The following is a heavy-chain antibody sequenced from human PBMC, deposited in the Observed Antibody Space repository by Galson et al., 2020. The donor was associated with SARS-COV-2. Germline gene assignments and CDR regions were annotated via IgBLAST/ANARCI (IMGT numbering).Heavy chain of an antibody. D-gene: IGHD5-18*01. CDR3: AKRGYSYGFHAFDI. Sequence: SETLSLTCAVSGGSISSSNWWSWVRQPPGKGLEWIGEIYHSGSTNYNPSLKSRVTISVDKSKNQFSLKLSSVTAADTAVYYCAKRGYSYGFHAFDIWGQETMVTVSS. CDR2: IYHSGST. V-gene: IGHV4-4*02. J-gene: IGHJ3*02. CDR1: GGSISSSNW.